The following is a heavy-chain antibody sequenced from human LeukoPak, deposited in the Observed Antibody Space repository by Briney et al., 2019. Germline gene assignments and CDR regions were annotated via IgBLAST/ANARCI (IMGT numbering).Heavy chain of an antibody. CDR1: GFTVSSNY. CDR3: ARLPDFMKQLDDS. D-gene: IGHD3-3*01. CDR2: ICSGGST. V-gene: IGHV3-66*04. Sequence: TGGSLRLSCAASGFTVSSNYMSWVRQAPGKGLEWVSVICSGGSTYYADSVKGRFTISRDNSKNTLYLQMNSLRAEDTAVYYCARLPDFMKQLDDSWGQGTLVTVSS. J-gene: IGHJ5*01.